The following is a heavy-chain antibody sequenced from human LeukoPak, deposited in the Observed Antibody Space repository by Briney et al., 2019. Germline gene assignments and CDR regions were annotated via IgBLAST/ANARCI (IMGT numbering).Heavy chain of an antibody. J-gene: IGHJ4*02. CDR1: GFTFSSYA. Sequence: GGSLRLSCSASGFTFSSYAMHWVRQAPGKGLEYVSAISSNGGSTYYADSVKGRFTISRDNSKNTLYLQMNSLRAEDTALYYCASKFGAGSYYFDYWGQGTLVTVSS. CDR3: ASKFGAGSYYFDY. D-gene: IGHD3-10*01. V-gene: IGHV3-64*04. CDR2: ISSNGGST.